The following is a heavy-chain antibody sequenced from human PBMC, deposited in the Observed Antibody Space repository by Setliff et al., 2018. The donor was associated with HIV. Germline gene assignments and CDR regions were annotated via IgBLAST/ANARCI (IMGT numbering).Heavy chain of an antibody. CDR3: ARAGMGALRSLFDY. V-gene: IGHV4-38-2*01. CDR2: IHHSGTT. J-gene: IGHJ4*02. Sequence: PSETLSLTCAVSGYSITTGYQWGWIRQSPGKGPEWIGSIHHSGTTYYNPSLRSRATLLVDTSKNQFSLKLNSVTAADTAIYYCARAGMGALRSLFDYWGQGTLVTVSS. D-gene: IGHD1-26*01. CDR1: GYSITTGYQ.